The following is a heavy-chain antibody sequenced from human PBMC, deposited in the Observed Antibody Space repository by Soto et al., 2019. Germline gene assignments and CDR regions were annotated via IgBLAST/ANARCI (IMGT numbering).Heavy chain of an antibody. V-gene: IGHV1-18*04. Sequence: ASVKVSCKASGYTFTSYGISWVRQAPRQGLEWMGWISAYNGNTNYAQKLQGRVTMTTDTSTSTAYMELRSLRSDDTAVYYCARRKWDSSWGDAFDICGQGTMVTVS. CDR1: GYTFTSYG. CDR2: ISAYNGNT. D-gene: IGHD3-22*01. J-gene: IGHJ3*02. CDR3: ARRKWDSSWGDAFDI.